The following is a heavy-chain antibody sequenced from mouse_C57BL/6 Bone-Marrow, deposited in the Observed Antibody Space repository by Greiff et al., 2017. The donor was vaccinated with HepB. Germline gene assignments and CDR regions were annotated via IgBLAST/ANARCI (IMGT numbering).Heavy chain of an antibody. CDR1: GYTFTSYW. V-gene: IGHV1-52*01. J-gene: IGHJ3*01. CDR3: ARAGDSNSFAY. CDR2: IDPSDSET. Sequence: QVQLQQPGAELVRPGSSVKLSSKASGYTFTSYWMHWVKQRPIQGLEWIGNIDPSDSETHYNQKFKDKATLTVDKSSSTAYMQLSRLTSEDSAVYYCARAGDSNSFAYWGQGTLVTVSA. D-gene: IGHD2-5*01.